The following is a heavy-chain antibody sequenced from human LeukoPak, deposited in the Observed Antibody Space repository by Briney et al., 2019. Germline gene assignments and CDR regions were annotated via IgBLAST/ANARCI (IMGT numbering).Heavy chain of an antibody. CDR3: AKAFDYNGLRGEGGSFDC. V-gene: IGHV3-13*01. Sequence: GESLRLSCVASGFNFSKNDMHWVGQTTERGLEWVSAIGVGGDTYYADPVKGRFTISRENGKNSVYLQVNSLRAGDTALYFCAKAFDYNGLRGEGGSFDCWGQGALVTVSS. J-gene: IGHJ4*02. CDR1: GFNFSKND. D-gene: IGHD4-11*01. CDR2: IGVGGDT.